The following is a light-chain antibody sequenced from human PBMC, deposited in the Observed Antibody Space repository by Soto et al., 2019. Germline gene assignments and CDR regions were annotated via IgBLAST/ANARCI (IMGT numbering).Light chain of an antibody. J-gene: IGLJ2*01. CDR3: QAWDSSTVV. CDR2: QDT. V-gene: IGLV3-1*01. CDR1: ELGNKY. Sequence: SYELTQPPSVSVSPGQTASITCSGHELGNKYACWYQQKPGQSPVLVIYQDTKRPSGIPDRFSGSNSGNTATLTIRGTQAMDEADYYCQAWDSSTVVFGGGTKLTVL.